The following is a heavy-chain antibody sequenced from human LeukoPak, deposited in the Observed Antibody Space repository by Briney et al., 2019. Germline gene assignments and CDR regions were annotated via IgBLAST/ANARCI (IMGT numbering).Heavy chain of an antibody. J-gene: IGHJ4*02. CDR2: IYLGDSDT. V-gene: IGHV5-51*01. Sequence: MRGESLKISCKGSGYSFTNYWIGWVRQMPGKGLEWLGIIYLGDSDTRYSPSFQGQVSISADKSISTAYLQLNSLKASDTAIYHCARRTHTMPFDYWGQGTLVTVSS. D-gene: IGHD2-2*01. CDR3: ARRTHTMPFDY. CDR1: GYSFTNYW.